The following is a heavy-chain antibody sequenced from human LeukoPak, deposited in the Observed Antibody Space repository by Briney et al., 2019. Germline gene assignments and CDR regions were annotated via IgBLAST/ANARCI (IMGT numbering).Heavy chain of an antibody. J-gene: IGHJ4*02. Sequence: ASVKVSCKVSGYTLTELSMHWVRQAPGQGLEWMGWISAYNGNTNYAQKLQGRVTMTTDTSTSTAYMELRSLRSDDTAVYYCARGARVATVPGDYWGQGTLVTVSS. D-gene: IGHD4-17*01. V-gene: IGHV1-18*01. CDR1: GYTLTELS. CDR3: ARGARVATVPGDY. CDR2: ISAYNGNT.